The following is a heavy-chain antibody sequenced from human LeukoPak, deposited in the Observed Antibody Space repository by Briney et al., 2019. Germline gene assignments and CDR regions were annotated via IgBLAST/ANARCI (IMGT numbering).Heavy chain of an antibody. Sequence: SETLSLTCTVSGGSISSYYWSWIRQPPGKGLEWIGYIYYSGSTNYNPSLKSRVTISVDTSKNQFSLKLSSVTAADTAVYYCARGLRNNQDGYNSYYFDYWGQGTLVTVSS. D-gene: IGHD5-24*01. CDR1: GGSISSYY. CDR3: ARGLRNNQDGYNSYYFDY. V-gene: IGHV4-59*12. CDR2: IYYSGST. J-gene: IGHJ4*02.